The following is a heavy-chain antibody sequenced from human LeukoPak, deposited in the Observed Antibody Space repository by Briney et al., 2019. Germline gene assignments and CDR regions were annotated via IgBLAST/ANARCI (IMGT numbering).Heavy chain of an antibody. V-gene: IGHV3-21*01. J-gene: IGHJ4*02. CDR2: IRSSGSHI. CDR1: GFSFSSYS. CDR3: AREPTKLVTSNN. Sequence: GGSLRLSCAVAGFSFSSYSMSWVRQAPGRGLVWVSSIRSSGSHIYYADSVKVRFTISRDSRQNSLFLELNRLRADGTVVSYFAREPTKLVTSNNWGQGAQVTVSS. D-gene: IGHD4-23*01.